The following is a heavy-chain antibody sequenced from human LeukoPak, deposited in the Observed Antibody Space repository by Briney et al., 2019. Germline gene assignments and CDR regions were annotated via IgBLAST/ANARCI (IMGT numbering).Heavy chain of an antibody. CDR3: ARAFYSSSWYHKEDFFDY. CDR1: GGSFSGYY. Sequence: SETLSLTCAVYGGSFSGYYWSWIRQPPGKGLEWIGEINHSGSTNYKPSLKSRVTISVDTSKNQFSLKLSSVTAEETAVYYCARAFYSSSWYHKEDFFDYWGQGTPVTVSS. V-gene: IGHV4-34*01. CDR2: INHSGST. J-gene: IGHJ4*02. D-gene: IGHD6-13*01.